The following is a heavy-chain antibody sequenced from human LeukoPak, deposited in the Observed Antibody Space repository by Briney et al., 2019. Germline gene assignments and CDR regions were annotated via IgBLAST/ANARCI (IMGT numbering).Heavy chain of an antibody. CDR2: MNPNSGNT. CDR1: GYTFTSYD. Sequence: GASVKVSCKASGYTFTSYDINWVRQATGQGLEWMGWMNPNSGNTGYAQKFQGRVTMTRNTSISTAYMELRSLRSDDTAVYYCARAGPPDFPFYYYYYMDVWGKGTTVTVSS. CDR3: ARAGPPDFPFYYYYYMDV. D-gene: IGHD3/OR15-3a*01. J-gene: IGHJ6*03. V-gene: IGHV1-8*01.